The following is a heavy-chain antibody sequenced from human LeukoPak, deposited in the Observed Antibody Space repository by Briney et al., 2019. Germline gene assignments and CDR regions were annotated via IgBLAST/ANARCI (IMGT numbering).Heavy chain of an antibody. CDR3: ATQLAS. J-gene: IGHJ5*01. CDR1: GFTFSSYS. V-gene: IGHV3-53*01. Sequence: GGSLRLSCAASGFTFSSYSMNWVRQAPGKGLEWVSVIYSSGSTYYADSVKGRFTISRDNSKNTLYLQMNSLRAEDTAVYYCATQLASWGQGTLVTVSS. CDR2: IYSSGST.